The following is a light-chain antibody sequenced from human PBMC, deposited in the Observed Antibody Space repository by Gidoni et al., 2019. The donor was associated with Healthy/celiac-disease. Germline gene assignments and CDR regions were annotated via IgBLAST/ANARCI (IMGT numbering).Light chain of an antibody. Sequence: IVFTQSPATLPLSPGERATLSCSASQSVSSYLAWYQQKPGQAPRLLIYDASNRATGIPARFSGSGSGTDFTLTISSLEPEDFAVYYCQQRSNWPPFTFGPGTKVDIK. CDR3: QQRSNWPPFT. CDR2: DAS. V-gene: IGKV3-11*01. J-gene: IGKJ3*01. CDR1: QSVSSY.